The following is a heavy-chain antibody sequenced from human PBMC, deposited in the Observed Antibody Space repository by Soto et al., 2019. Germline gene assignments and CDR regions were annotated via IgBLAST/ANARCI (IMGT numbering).Heavy chain of an antibody. D-gene: IGHD2-2*01. CDR3: ASLHPPEPADYPYYFDY. J-gene: IGHJ4*02. CDR1: GGTFSSYA. CDR2: IIPIFGTA. V-gene: IGHV1-69*06. Sequence: QVQLVQSGAEVKKPGSSVKVSCKASGGTFSSYAISWVRQAPGQGLEWMGGIIPIFGTANYAQKFQGRVTITADKSTSTAYMELSSLRSEDTAVYYCASLHPPEPADYPYYFDYWGQGTLVTVSS.